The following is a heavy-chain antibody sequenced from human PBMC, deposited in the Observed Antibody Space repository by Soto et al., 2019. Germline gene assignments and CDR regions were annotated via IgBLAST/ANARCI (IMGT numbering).Heavy chain of an antibody. CDR2: VYWNDNK. J-gene: IGHJ5*02. CDR3: AHRGYHFWSDPLGWFDP. CDR1: GFSLRTGGVG. D-gene: IGHD3-3*01. V-gene: IGHV2-5*01. Sequence: QITLKESGPTLVKPTQTLTLTCSFSGFSLRTGGVGVGWIRQPPGKPLEWLALVYWNDNKDFSPSLKSRLTITKDTSNNQVVLTMTNMDPVDTATYYRAHRGYHFWSDPLGWFDPWGQGTLVTVSS.